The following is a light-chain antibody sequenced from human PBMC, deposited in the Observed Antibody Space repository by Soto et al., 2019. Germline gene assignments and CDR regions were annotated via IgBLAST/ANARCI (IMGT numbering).Light chain of an antibody. V-gene: IGKV3-15*01. CDR2: GAS. CDR1: QTVTGA. CDR3: QQYNDWTPYT. Sequence: EIVMTQSPATLSVSPGERATLSCRASQTVTGALAWYQQKPGQAPRLLLYGASTRATGVPDRFSGSGSGTDFTLTISSLQSGDFAVYYCQQYNDWTPYTFGQGTNVEIK. J-gene: IGKJ2*01.